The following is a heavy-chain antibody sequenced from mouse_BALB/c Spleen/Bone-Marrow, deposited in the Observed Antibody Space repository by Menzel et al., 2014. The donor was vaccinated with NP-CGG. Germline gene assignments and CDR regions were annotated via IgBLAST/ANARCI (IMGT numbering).Heavy chain of an antibody. CDR1: GHTFTDYW. D-gene: IGHD2-14*01. V-gene: IGHV1-69*01. CDR3: ARSDYRYDPFAY. Sequence: QVQLQQSGAELVMPGASVKMSCKASGHTFTDYWMHWVKQRPGQGLEWIGAIDTSDSYTNYNQKFKGKATLTVDESSSTAYMQLSSLTSEDSAVYYCARSDYRYDPFAYWGQGTLVTVSA. CDR2: IDTSDSYT. J-gene: IGHJ3*01.